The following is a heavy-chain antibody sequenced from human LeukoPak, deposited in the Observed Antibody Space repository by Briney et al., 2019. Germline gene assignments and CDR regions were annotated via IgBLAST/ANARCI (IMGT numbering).Heavy chain of an antibody. Sequence: GGSLRLSCAASGFTFDDYAMHWVRQAPGKGLEWVSGISWNSGFIVYADSVRGRFTISRDNAKNSLYLQMNSLRPEDTALYFCAFGQATGSDYWGQGTLVTVSS. V-gene: IGHV3-9*01. CDR1: GFTFDDYA. CDR2: ISWNSGFI. D-gene: IGHD1-1*01. J-gene: IGHJ4*02. CDR3: AFGQATGSDY.